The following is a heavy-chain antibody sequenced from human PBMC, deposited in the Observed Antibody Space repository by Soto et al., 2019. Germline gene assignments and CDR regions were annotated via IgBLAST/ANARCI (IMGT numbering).Heavy chain of an antibody. D-gene: IGHD2-15*01. CDR2: ISGSGGST. CDR3: AKDLYCSGGSCYISYFDY. J-gene: IGHJ4*02. V-gene: IGHV3-23*01. Sequence: GGSLRLSCAASGFTFSSYAMSWVRQAPGKGLEWVSAISGSGGSTYYADSVKGRFTISRDNSKNTLYLQMNSLRAEDTAVYYRAKDLYCSGGSCYISYFDYWGQGTLVTVSS. CDR1: GFTFSSYA.